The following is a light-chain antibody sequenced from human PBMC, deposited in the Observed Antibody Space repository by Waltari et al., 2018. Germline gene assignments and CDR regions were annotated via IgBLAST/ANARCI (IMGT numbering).Light chain of an antibody. J-gene: IGKJ3*01. V-gene: IGKV1-33*01. CDR2: DAS. CDR3: HQYDSRPIT. Sequence: DIQITQSPSSLSASVGDRVTITCQASQDISNCLNWYQQKPGKAPKLLIYDASNLETGVPSRCSGSGSGTDFTFTISSLQPEDIATYSCHQYDSRPITFGPGTKVDIK. CDR1: QDISNC.